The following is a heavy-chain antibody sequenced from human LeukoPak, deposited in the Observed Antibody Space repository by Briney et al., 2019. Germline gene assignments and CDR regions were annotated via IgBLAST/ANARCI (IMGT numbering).Heavy chain of an antibody. CDR1: GYTFTKYL. CDR2: INTNTGNP. J-gene: IGHJ4*02. CDR3: VTHSGNYAPDY. V-gene: IGHV7-4-1*02. D-gene: IGHD1-26*01. Sequence: ASVKVSCKASGYTFTKYLMDWVRQAPGQGLEWMGWINTNTGNPTYAQGFTGRFVFSLDTSVSTAYLQISSLKAEDTAVYYCVTHSGNYAPDYWGQGTLVTVSS.